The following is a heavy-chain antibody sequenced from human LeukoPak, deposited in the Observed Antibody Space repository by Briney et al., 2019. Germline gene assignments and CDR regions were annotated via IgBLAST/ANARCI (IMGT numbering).Heavy chain of an antibody. Sequence: GGSLRLSCAASGFTFNTYYRTWVRQAPGKGLEWVAGIKQDGSENYYMDSVKGRFTISRDNSRNSLYLQMNSLRAEDTAVYFCARERYCTSATCYVGVPFDSWGQGTLVTVSS. CDR1: GFTFNTYY. J-gene: IGHJ4*02. D-gene: IGHD2-2*01. V-gene: IGHV3-7*01. CDR2: IKQDGSEN. CDR3: ARERYCTSATCYVGVPFDS.